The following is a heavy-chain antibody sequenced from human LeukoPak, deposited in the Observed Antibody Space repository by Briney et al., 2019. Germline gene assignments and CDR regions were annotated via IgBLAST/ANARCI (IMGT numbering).Heavy chain of an antibody. Sequence: PGGSLRLSCAASGFALSSYWIHWVRQTPGTGLVWVSRINGDGTITTYADSVKGRFTISRDNAKSTLYLQMNSLRAEDTAVYYCASSSWYGGHFDYWGQGILVTVSS. V-gene: IGHV3-74*01. D-gene: IGHD6-13*01. CDR2: INGDGTIT. CDR1: GFALSSYW. CDR3: ASSSWYGGHFDY. J-gene: IGHJ4*02.